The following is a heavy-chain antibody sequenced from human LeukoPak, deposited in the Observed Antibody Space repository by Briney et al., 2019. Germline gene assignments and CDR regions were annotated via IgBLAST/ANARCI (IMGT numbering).Heavy chain of an antibody. V-gene: IGHV3-23*01. CDR3: ARGNRYDSSGYYYYGADY. CDR2: ISGSGGST. J-gene: IGHJ4*02. CDR1: GFTFSSYA. Sequence: GGSLRLSCAASGFTFSSYAMSWVRQAPGKGLEWVSAISGSGGSTYYADSVKGRFTISRDNSKNTLYLQMNSLRAEDTAVYYCARGNRYDSSGYYYYGADYWGQGTLVTVSS. D-gene: IGHD3-22*01.